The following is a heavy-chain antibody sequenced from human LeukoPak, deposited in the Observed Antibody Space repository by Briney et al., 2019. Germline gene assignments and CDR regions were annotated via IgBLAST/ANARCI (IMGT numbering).Heavy chain of an antibody. CDR1: GFTFSSYA. CDR2: ISGSGAGT. J-gene: IGHJ4*02. Sequence: PGGSLRLSCAASGFTFSSYAMSWVRQAPGKGLEWVSVISGSGAGTYYADSVKGRFTISRDNFRNTLYLRMNSLRADDTAVYYCAKSLSSSWYGVDYWGQGTLVTVSS. D-gene: IGHD6-13*01. CDR3: AKSLSSSWYGVDY. V-gene: IGHV3-23*01.